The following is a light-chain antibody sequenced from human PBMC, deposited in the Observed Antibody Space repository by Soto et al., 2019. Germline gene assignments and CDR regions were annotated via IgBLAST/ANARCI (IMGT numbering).Light chain of an antibody. J-gene: IGKJ5*01. CDR1: QRVSSGY. CDR3: QQYGSSPPSST. CDR2: GAS. V-gene: IGKV3-20*01. Sequence: EVALTQSPGTLSLSPGERATLSCRASQRVSSGYLAWYQQKPGQAPRLLIYGASSRATGIPGRFSGRGSGTDFTLTISRLEPEDFAVYYCQQYGSSPPSSTFGQGTRLEI.